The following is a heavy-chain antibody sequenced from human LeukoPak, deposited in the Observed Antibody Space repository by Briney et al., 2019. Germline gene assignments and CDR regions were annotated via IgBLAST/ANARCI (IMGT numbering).Heavy chain of an antibody. J-gene: IGHJ6*03. CDR1: GYTFTGYY. CDR2: INPNSGGT. D-gene: IGHD1-26*01. V-gene: IGHV1-2*02. CDR3: ARASVGATLGGNYYYYYYMDV. Sequence: ASVKVSCKASGYTFTGYYMHWVRQAPGQGLEWMGWINPNSGGTNYAQKFQGRVTMTRDTSISTAYMELSRLRSDDTAVYYRARASVGATLGGNYYYYYYMDVWGKGTTVTISS.